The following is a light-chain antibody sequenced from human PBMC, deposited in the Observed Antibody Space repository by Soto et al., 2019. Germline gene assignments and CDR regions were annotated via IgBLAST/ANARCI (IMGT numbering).Light chain of an antibody. CDR1: HSISTY. Sequence: DVQMTHSPSSLSASVGDRVTITCRASHSISTYLNWYQHKPGKAPKLLIYAASILQSGVPERFSGSGAGTDFTLTIAGLQPEDFAVYYCQQTYSAPLTFGGGTKVDIK. J-gene: IGKJ4*01. CDR2: AAS. V-gene: IGKV1-39*01. CDR3: QQTYSAPLT.